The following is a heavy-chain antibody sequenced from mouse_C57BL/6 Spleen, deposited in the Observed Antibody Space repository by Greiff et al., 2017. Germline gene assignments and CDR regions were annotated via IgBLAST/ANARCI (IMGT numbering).Heavy chain of an antibody. CDR3: ARGEYDEAMDY. J-gene: IGHJ4*01. CDR1: GYSITSGYY. Sequence: EVQLQESGPGLVKPSQSLSLTCSVTGYSITSGYYWNWIRQFPGNKLEWMGYISYDGSNNYNPSLKNRISITRDTSKNQFFLKLNSVTTEDTATYYCARGEYDEAMDYWGQGTSVTVSS. D-gene: IGHD2-14*01. V-gene: IGHV3-6*01. CDR2: ISYDGSN.